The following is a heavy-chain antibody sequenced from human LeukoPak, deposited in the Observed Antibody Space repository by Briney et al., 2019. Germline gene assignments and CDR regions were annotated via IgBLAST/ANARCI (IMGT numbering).Heavy chain of an antibody. J-gene: IGHJ1*01. D-gene: IGHD3-22*01. Sequence: SETLSLTCTVSGGSVSSGSYYRSWIRQPPGKGLEWIGYIYYSGSTNYNPSLKSRVTISVDTSKNQFSLKLSSVTAADTAVYYCARDRGGSGYYPEYFQHWGQGTLVTVSS. CDR2: IYYSGST. CDR1: GGSVSSGSYY. V-gene: IGHV4-61*01. CDR3: ARDRGGSGYYPEYFQH.